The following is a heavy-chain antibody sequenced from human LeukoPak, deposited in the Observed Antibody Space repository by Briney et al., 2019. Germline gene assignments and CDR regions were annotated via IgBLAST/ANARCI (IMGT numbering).Heavy chain of an antibody. J-gene: IGHJ1*01. CDR3: ARDTYRQWLTQGGYFQH. CDR2: INYSGST. V-gene: IGHV4-34*01. D-gene: IGHD6-19*01. Sequence: SETLSLTCAVYGGSFSGYYWSWIRQPPGKGLEWIGEINYSGSTNYNPSLKSRVTISVDTSKNQFSLKLSSVTAADTAVYYCARDTYRQWLTQGGYFQHWGQGTLVTVSS. CDR1: GGSFSGYY.